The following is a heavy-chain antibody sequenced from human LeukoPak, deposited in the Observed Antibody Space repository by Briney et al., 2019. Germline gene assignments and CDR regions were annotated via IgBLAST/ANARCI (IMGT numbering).Heavy chain of an antibody. CDR1: GYTFTGYY. CDR3: ARDYGSGWDGDY. V-gene: IGHV1-2*02. J-gene: IGHJ4*02. D-gene: IGHD6-19*01. CDR2: TNPHTVGT. Sequence: ASVKISCKASGYTFTGYYIRWVRQAPGQGLERMGWTNPHTVGTNSAQKIQGGDTLIRGTSPSTAYTELSRLRSDDTAVYYCARDYGSGWDGDYWGQGTLVTVSS.